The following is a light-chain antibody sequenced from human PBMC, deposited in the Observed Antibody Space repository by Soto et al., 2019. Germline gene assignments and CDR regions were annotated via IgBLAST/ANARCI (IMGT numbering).Light chain of an antibody. CDR1: QSVRNN. Sequence: EIMMTQSPATLSVSPGESATLSCRASQSVRNNLAWYQHKPGQAPRLLIYYASTRATGIPARFSGSGSGTEFTLPISTLQSEDFALYYCHQYNDSTPITFSQETRLEIK. CDR2: YAS. V-gene: IGKV3-15*01. CDR3: HQYNDSTPIT. J-gene: IGKJ5*01.